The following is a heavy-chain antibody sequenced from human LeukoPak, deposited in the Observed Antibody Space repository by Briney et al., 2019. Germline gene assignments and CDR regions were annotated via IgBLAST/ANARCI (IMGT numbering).Heavy chain of an antibody. CDR3: ARVGYCSSTSCYDY. V-gene: IGHV4-34*01. CDR2: INHSGST. D-gene: IGHD2-2*03. Sequence: TSETLSLTCAVYGGSFSGYYWSWIRQPPGKGLEWIGEINHSGSTNYNPSLKSRVTISVDTSKNQFSLMLSSVTAADTAVYYCARVGYCSSTSCYDYWGQGTLITVSS. CDR1: GGSFSGYY. J-gene: IGHJ4*02.